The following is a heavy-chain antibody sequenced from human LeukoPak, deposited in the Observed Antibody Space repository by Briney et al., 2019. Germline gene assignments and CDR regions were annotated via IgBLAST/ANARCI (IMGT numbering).Heavy chain of an antibody. CDR1: GGSISSGDYY. D-gene: IGHD3-10*01. CDR2: IYYSGST. CDR3: ARESQWFGEKAFDI. Sequence: PSQTKSLTCTVSGGSISSGDYYCSWIRQPPGKGLEWIGYIYYSGSTYYNPSLKSRVTISVDTSKNQFSLKLSSVTAADTAVYYCARESQWFGEKAFDIWGQGTMVTVSS. V-gene: IGHV4-30-4*01. J-gene: IGHJ3*02.